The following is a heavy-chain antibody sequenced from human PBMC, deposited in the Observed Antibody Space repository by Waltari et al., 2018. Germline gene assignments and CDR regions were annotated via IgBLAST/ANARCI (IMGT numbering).Heavy chain of an antibody. J-gene: IGHJ5*02. CDR1: GGSISSSSYY. D-gene: IGHD6-19*01. V-gene: IGHV4-39*07. CDR2: IYYSGKT. Sequence: QLQLQESGPGLVKPSETLSLTCTVSGGSISSSSYYWGWIRQPPGKGLEGIGTIYYSGKTYYNPSIKSRVPISVDTSKNQFSLKLSAVTAADTAVYYCARVRTYSSGPGGWFDPWGQGTLVTVSS. CDR3: ARVRTYSSGPGGWFDP.